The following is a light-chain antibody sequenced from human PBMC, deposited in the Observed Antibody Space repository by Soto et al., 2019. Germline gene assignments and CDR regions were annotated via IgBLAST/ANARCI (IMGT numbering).Light chain of an antibody. J-gene: IGKJ4*01. V-gene: IGKV1-39*01. Sequence: DIQMTQSPSSLSASVGERVTITCRASQNIKSFFNWYQQKPGKAPELLIYATSSVQSGVPARFSGGRSGTDFSLSISSLQPEDFANYYSQQTYVAPVTFGGGTKVE. CDR1: QNIKSF. CDR2: ATS. CDR3: QQTYVAPVT.